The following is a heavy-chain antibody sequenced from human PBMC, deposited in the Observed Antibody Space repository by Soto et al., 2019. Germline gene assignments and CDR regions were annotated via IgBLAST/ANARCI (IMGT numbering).Heavy chain of an antibody. D-gene: IGHD5-18*01. V-gene: IGHV4-59*01. CDR2: IYYSGST. J-gene: IGHJ4*02. CDR1: GGSISSYY. Sequence: SETLSLTCTVSGGSISSYYWSWIRQPPGKGLEWIGYIYYSGSTNYNPSLKSRVTISVDTSKNQFSLKLSSVTAADTAVYYCARVDTAMALDYWGQGTLVTVSS. CDR3: ARVDTAMALDY.